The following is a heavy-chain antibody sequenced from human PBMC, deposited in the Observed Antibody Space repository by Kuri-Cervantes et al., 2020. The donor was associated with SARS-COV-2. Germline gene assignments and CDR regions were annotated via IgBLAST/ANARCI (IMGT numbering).Heavy chain of an antibody. J-gene: IGHJ6*03. CDR2: IYTSGST. V-gene: IGHV4-4*07. D-gene: IGHD6-13*01. CDR3: ARTGVPGVSWHYYYYYMDV. CDR1: CGSISSYY. Sequence: SETLSHTCTLSCGSISSYYWSWIRPPAGKGLEWIGRIYTSGSTNYNPSLKSRVTMSVDTSNNQFSLKLSSVTAADTAVYSCARTGVPGVSWHYYYYYMDVWGKGTTVTVSS.